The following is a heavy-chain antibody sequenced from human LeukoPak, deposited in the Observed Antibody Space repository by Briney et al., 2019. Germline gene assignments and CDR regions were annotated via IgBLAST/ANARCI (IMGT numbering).Heavy chain of an antibody. CDR1: GFTFSSYG. J-gene: IGHJ3*02. CDR2: IRYDGSNK. V-gene: IGHV3-30*02. CDR3: ASATNYYDSSGYPADAFDI. Sequence: PGGSLRLSCAASGFTFSSYGMHWVRQAPGKGLEWEAFIRYDGSNKYYADSVKGRLTISRDNAKNSLYLQMNSLRAEDTAVYYCASATNYYDSSGYPADAFDIWGQGTMVTVSS. D-gene: IGHD3-22*01.